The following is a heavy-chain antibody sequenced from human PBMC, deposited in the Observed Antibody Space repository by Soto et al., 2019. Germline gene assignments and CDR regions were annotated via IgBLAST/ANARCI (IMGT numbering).Heavy chain of an antibody. V-gene: IGHV3-72*01. CDR1: GFTFSDHY. Sequence: PGGSLRLSCAASGFTFSDHYMDWVRQAPGKGLEWVGRTRNKANSYTTEYAASVKGRFTISRDDSKNSLYLQMNSLKTEDTAVYYCASGIVGAGYYYGMDVWGQGTTVTVSS. J-gene: IGHJ6*02. CDR2: TRNKANSYTT. CDR3: ASGIVGAGYYYGMDV. D-gene: IGHD1-26*01.